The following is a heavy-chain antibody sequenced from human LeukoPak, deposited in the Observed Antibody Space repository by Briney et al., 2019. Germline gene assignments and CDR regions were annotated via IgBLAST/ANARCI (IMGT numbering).Heavy chain of an antibody. CDR1: GDSISSGSYY. V-gene: IGHV4-61*02. D-gene: IGHD6-13*01. J-gene: IGHJ4*02. CDR2: IYSSGRT. CDR3: ARVTGYMVEDYFDY. Sequence: KASETLSLTCTVSGDSISSGSYYWSWIRQPAGEGLEWIGRIYSSGRTHYSPSLKSRVAISVDTSKNQFSLRLSSVTAADTALYYCARVTGYMVEDYFDYWGQGTLVTVSS.